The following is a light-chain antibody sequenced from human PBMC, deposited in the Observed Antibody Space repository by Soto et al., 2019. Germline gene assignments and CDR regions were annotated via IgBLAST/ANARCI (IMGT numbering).Light chain of an antibody. CDR2: QDS. CDR3: QAWDSTTGV. V-gene: IGLV3-1*01. J-gene: IGLJ1*01. Sequence: SYELTQPPSVSVSPGQTASITCSGDKLGDQYACWYQQKPGQSPVLVIYQDSKRPSGSPERFSGSNSGNTATLTIRRTQAMDEADYYCQAWDSTTGVFGTGTKLTVL. CDR1: KLGDQY.